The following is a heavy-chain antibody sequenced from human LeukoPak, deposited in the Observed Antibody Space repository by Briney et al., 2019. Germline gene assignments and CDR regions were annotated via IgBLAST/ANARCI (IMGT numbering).Heavy chain of an antibody. CDR3: AKVPNSGWIFDY. CDR1: GFTFSSYA. CDR2: ISSSGAST. V-gene: IGHV3-23*01. J-gene: IGHJ4*02. D-gene: IGHD6-19*01. Sequence: TGGSPRLSCAASGFTFSSYAMSWVRQAPGKGLEWVSTISSSGASTWYADSVKGRFTISRDNSKNTLYLQMNSLRAEDTAVYYCAKVPNSGWIFDYWGQGTLVTVSS.